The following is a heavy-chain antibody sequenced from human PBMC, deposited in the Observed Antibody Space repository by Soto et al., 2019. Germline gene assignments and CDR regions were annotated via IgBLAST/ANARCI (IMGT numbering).Heavy chain of an antibody. Sequence: QVQLVESGGGLVKPGGSLRLSCAASGFTFSDYYMSWIRQAPGKGLEWVSYISSSGSTIYYADSVKGRFTISRDNAKNSLYLQMNSLRAKDTAVYYGASLYGSGSYFGYYYGMDVWGQGTTVTVSS. V-gene: IGHV3-11*01. D-gene: IGHD3-10*01. CDR1: GFTFSDYY. CDR3: ASLYGSGSYFGYYYGMDV. CDR2: ISSSGSTI. J-gene: IGHJ6*02.